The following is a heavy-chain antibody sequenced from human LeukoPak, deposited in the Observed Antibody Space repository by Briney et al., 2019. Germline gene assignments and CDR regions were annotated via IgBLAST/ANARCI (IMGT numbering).Heavy chain of an antibody. CDR2: ISWNSGSI. Sequence: QPGGSLRLSCAASGFTFDDYAMHWVRQAPGKGLEWVSGISWNSGSIGYADSVKGRFTISRDNAKNSLYLQMNSLRAEDTALYYCARQADTAMLIWSFTDYWGQGTLVTVSS. J-gene: IGHJ4*02. CDR1: GFTFDDYA. V-gene: IGHV3-9*01. CDR3: ARQADTAMLIWSFTDY. D-gene: IGHD5-18*01.